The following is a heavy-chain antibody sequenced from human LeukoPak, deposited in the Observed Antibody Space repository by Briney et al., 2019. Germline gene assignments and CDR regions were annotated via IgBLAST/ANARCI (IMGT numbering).Heavy chain of an antibody. D-gene: IGHD5-12*01. V-gene: IGHV4-34*01. CDR2: INHSGST. CDR1: GGSFSGYY. CDR3: ARDRGYSGYLDAFDI. Sequence: SETLSLTCAVYGGSFSGYYWSWIRQPPGKGLEWIGGINHSGSTNYNPSLKGRVTISVDTSKNQFSLKLSSVTAADTAVYCCARDRGYSGYLDAFDIWGQGTMVTVSS. J-gene: IGHJ3*02.